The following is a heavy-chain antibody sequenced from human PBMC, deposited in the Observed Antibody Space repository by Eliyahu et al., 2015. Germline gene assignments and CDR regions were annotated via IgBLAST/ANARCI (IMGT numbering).Heavy chain of an antibody. Sequence: EVQLVESGGGLVQPGGSLRLSCAASGFHYCCYEINWVRQAPGKGLEWVSYISSSGSTIYYADSVKGRFTISRDNAKNSLYLQMNSLRAEDTAVYYCARGIAAAGGRNWYWGQGTLVTVSS. CDR2: ISSSGSTI. CDR1: GFHYCCYE. CDR3: ARGIAAAGGRNWY. J-gene: IGHJ4*02. D-gene: IGHD6-13*01. V-gene: IGHV3-48*03.